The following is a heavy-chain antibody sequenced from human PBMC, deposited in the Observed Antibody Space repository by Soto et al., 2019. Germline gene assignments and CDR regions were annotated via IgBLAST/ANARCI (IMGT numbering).Heavy chain of an antibody. D-gene: IGHD3-3*01. Sequence: SQTLSLTCAISGDSVSSNSAAWNWIRQSPSRGLEWLGRTYYRSKWYNDYAVSVKSRITINPDTSKNQFSLQLNSVTPEDTAVYYCARDPQDTIFGVVTYYGMDVWGQGTTVTAP. CDR2: TYYRSKWYN. CDR1: GDSVSSNSAA. CDR3: ARDPQDTIFGVVTYYGMDV. J-gene: IGHJ6*02. V-gene: IGHV6-1*01.